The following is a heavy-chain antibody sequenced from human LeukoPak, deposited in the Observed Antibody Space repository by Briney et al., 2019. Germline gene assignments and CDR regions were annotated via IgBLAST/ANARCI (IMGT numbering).Heavy chain of an antibody. Sequence: MASETLSLTCTVSGGSISSYYWSWIRQPPGKGLEWIGYIYNSGNINYNPSLKSRVTMSLDTSKNQISLKLNSVTAADTAVYYCAGGLVKPATYCSGRTCPPVYWGQGTLVTVSS. J-gene: IGHJ4*02. D-gene: IGHD2-15*01. V-gene: IGHV4-59*01. CDR3: AGGLVKPATYCSGRTCPPVY. CDR2: IYNSGNI. CDR1: GGSISSYY.